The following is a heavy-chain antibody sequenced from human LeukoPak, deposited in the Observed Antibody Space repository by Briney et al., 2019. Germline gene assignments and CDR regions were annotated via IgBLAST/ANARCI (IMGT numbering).Heavy chain of an antibody. CDR3: ARDRSSCSGGSCTEVLDY. Sequence: SETLSLTCAVYGGSFSDYWWTWIRQSPGKGLEWIGEANHSGRTNYNPSLKSRVTISVDTSKNQFSLKLSSVTAADTAVYYCARDRSSCSGGSCTEVLDYWGQGTLVTVSS. J-gene: IGHJ4*02. V-gene: IGHV4-34*01. CDR1: GGSFSDYW. D-gene: IGHD2-15*01. CDR2: ANHSGRT.